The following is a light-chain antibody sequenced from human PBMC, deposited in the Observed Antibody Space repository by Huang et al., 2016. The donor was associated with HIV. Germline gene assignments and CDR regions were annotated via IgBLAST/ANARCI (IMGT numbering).Light chain of an antibody. CDR3: QQYSIWPYT. J-gene: IGKJ2*01. Sequence: EVMMTQSPATLSVSPGERATISCRVSQTISNNLAWVQQKPGQSPSPLIYGASARAAGSPVRFSGSGSGTEFTLTISSAQSEDFTLYYCQQYSIWPYTFGQGTKLEIK. V-gene: IGKV3-15*01. CDR1: QTISNN. CDR2: GAS.